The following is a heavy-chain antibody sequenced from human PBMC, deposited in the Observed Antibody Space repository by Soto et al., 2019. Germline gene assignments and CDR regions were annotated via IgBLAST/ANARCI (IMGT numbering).Heavy chain of an antibody. CDR2: MYPGDSDT. J-gene: IGHJ4*02. D-gene: IGHD3-3*01. CDR3: ARLPRDCNKTSCYYADH. V-gene: IGHV5-51*01. Sequence: VESLKISCRGSGYGFKTNWLCCVLELAVRVLEWVGIMYPGDSDTRYNPSLQGHVTLSVDVTVSTAFLQWCSLETSDTGMYFCARLPRDCNKTSCYYADHWGQGTQVTVSS. CDR1: GYGFKTNW.